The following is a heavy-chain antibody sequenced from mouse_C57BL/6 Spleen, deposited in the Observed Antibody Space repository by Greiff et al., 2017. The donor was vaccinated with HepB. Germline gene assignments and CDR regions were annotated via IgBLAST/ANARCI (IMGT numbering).Heavy chain of an antibody. Sequence: EVKLMESGPGLVKPSQSLSLTCSVTGYSITSGYYWNWIRQFPGNKLEWMGYISYDGSNNYNPSFKNRISIPRDRSKNQFFLKLKSVTTEDTATYYCTPYYGYDDWYFDVWGTGTTVTVSS. V-gene: IGHV3-6*01. D-gene: IGHD2-2*01. J-gene: IGHJ1*03. CDR2: ISYDGSN. CDR3: TPYYGYDDWYFDV. CDR1: GYSITSGYY.